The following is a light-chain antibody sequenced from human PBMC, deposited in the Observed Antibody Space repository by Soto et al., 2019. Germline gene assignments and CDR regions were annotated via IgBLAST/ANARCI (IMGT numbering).Light chain of an antibody. CDR2: DTS. CDR1: QTVGSY. J-gene: IGKJ1*01. CDR3: QQRSDWPPT. Sequence: EIVLTQSPSTLALSPGERATLSCRASQTVGSYLAWFRQTPGQAPRLLIYDTSIRATGIPARFSGSGSGTDFTLTISSLAAEDFAVYYCQQRSDWPPTFGQGTKVDIK. V-gene: IGKV3-11*01.